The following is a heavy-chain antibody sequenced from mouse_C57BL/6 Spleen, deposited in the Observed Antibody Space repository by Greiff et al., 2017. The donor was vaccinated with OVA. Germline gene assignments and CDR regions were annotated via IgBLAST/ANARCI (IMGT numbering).Heavy chain of an antibody. CDR3: ARSTYYGNYVGYYFDY. Sequence: QVQLQQPGAELVMPGASVKLSCKASGYTFTSYWMHWVKQRPGQGLEWIGEIDPSDSYTNYNQKFKGKSTLTVDKSSSTAYMQLSSLTSEDSAVYYCARSTYYGNYVGYYFDYWGQGTTLTVSS. CDR1: GYTFTSYW. D-gene: IGHD2-1*01. CDR2: IDPSDSYT. V-gene: IGHV1-69*01. J-gene: IGHJ2*01.